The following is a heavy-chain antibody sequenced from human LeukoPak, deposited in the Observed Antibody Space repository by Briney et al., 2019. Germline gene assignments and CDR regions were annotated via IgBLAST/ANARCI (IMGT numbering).Heavy chain of an antibody. CDR1: GGSISSGDYY. CDR2: IYYSGST. CDR3: AGGVYDFWSGSDDAFDI. J-gene: IGHJ3*02. D-gene: IGHD3-3*01. Sequence: SETLSLTCTVSGGSISSGDYYWSWIRQPPGKGLEWIGYIYYSGSTYYNPSLKSRVTISVDTSKNQFSLKLSSVTAADTAVYYCAGGVYDFWSGSDDAFDIWGQGTMVTVSS. V-gene: IGHV4-30-4*01.